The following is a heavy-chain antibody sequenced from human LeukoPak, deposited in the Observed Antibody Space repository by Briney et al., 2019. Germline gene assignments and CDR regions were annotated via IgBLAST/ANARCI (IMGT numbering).Heavy chain of an antibody. CDR2: IIPILGIA. V-gene: IGHV1-69*04. D-gene: IGHD6-19*01. J-gene: IGHJ4*02. CDR1: GGTFSSYA. CDR3: ARVLVAPAVAGTLYYFDY. Sequence: ASVKVSCKASGGTFSSYAISWVRQAPGQGLEWMGRIIPILGIANYAQKFQGRVTITADKSTSTAYMELSSLRSEDTAVYYCARVLVAPAVAGTLYYFDYWGQGTLVTVSS.